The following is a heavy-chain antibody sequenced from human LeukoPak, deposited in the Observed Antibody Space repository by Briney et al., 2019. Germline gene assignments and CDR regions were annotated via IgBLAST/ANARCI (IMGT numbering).Heavy chain of an antibody. CDR2: IYLIGST. D-gene: IGHD6-13*01. CDR1: LSSLSSYY. J-gene: IGHJ6*02. CDR3: ARSQGGSSSWYGGHYYYCGMDV. Sequence: SEAPSLTRTHSLSSLSSYYWSWVRAPPRKRREWSGHIYLIGSTNYNPSLQSRVTISVDTSKHQFSLKLNSVTAAHTAWLCCARSQGGSSSWYGGHYYYCGMDVGGQGTTVTVS. V-gene: IGHV4-59*01.